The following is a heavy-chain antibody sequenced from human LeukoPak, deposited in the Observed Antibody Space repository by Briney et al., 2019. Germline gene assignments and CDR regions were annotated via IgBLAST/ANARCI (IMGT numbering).Heavy chain of an antibody. J-gene: IGHJ4*02. CDR2: ITGSGGST. CDR3: ARDSRDIAWYFDF. V-gene: IGHV3-23*01. Sequence: GGSLRLSCVASGFPFRSYAMGWVRQAPGKGLEWVSLITGSGGSTFYADSVKGRFTISRDNSKSTLYLQMNSLRAEDTAVYYCARDSRDIAWYFDFWGQGTLVTVSS. CDR1: GFPFRSYA. D-gene: IGHD2-15*01.